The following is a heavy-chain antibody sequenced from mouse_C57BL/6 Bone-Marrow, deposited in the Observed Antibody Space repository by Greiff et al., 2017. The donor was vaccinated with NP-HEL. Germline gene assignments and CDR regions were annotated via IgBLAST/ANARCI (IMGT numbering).Heavy chain of an antibody. J-gene: IGHJ1*03. CDR3: ADTPTGYWYFDV. V-gene: IGHV1-55*01. Sequence: QLQQPGAELVKPGASVKMSCKASGYTFTSYWITWVKQRPGQGLEWIGDIYPGSGSTNYNEKFKSKATLTVDTSSSTAYMQLSSLTSEDSAVYYCADTPTGYWYFDVWGTGTTVTVSS. CDR1: GYTFTSYW. CDR2: IYPGSGST. D-gene: IGHD4-1*02.